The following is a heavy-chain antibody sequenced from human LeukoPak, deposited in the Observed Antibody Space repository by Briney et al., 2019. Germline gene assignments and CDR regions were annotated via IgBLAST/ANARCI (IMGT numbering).Heavy chain of an antibody. D-gene: IGHD6-13*01. CDR3: ARDIAAGAFDI. CDR2: ISSSSSYI. Sequence: GGSLRLSCAASGFTFSSYSMNWVRQAPGKGLEWVSSISSSSSYIYYADSVKGRFTISRDNAKNPLYLQMNSLRAEDTAVYYCARDIAAGAFDIWGQGTMVTVSS. V-gene: IGHV3-21*01. J-gene: IGHJ3*02. CDR1: GFTFSSYS.